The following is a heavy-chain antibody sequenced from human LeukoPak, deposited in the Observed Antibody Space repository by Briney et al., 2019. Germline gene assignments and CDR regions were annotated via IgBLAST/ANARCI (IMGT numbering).Heavy chain of an antibody. CDR3: ARGVGSGSRLRAGDY. Sequence: GGSLRLSCAASGFTVSSNYMSWVRQAPGKGLEWVSVIYSGGSTYYADSVKGRFTISRDNSKNTLYLQMNSLRAEDTAVYYCARGVGSGSRLRAGDYWGQGTLVTVSS. D-gene: IGHD1-26*01. V-gene: IGHV3-53*01. J-gene: IGHJ4*02. CDR1: GFTVSSNY. CDR2: IYSGGST.